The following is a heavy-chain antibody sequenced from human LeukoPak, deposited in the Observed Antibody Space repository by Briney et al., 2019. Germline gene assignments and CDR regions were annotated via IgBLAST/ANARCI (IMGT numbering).Heavy chain of an antibody. CDR1: GFTFDDYA. CDR2: ISWNSGSI. CDR3: AKDLGFSNSSAFDY. D-gene: IGHD6-6*01. Sequence: GGSLRLSCAASGFTFDDYAMHWVRQAPGKGLEWVSGISWNSGSIGYADSVKGRFTISRDNAKNSLYLQMNSLRAEDMALYYCAKDLGFSNSSAFDYWGQGTLVTVSS. V-gene: IGHV3-9*03. J-gene: IGHJ4*02.